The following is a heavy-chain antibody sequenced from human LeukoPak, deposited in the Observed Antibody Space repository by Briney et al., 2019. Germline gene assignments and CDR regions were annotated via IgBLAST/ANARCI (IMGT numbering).Heavy chain of an antibody. J-gene: IGHJ4*02. Sequence: GGSLRLSCVVSGFTFSSYSMNWVRQAPGKGLEWVSSISSKSNYIYYADSLKGRFTISRDNAKNSLYLQMNSLRAEDTAVYYCAREQGMATIDYWGQGTLVTVSS. CDR3: AREQGMATIDY. V-gene: IGHV3-21*01. CDR1: GFTFSSYS. CDR2: ISSKSNYI. D-gene: IGHD5-24*01.